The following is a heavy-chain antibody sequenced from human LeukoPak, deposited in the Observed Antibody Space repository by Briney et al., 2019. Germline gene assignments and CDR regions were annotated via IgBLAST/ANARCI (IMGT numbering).Heavy chain of an antibody. CDR1: GFTFSGSP. Sequence: GGSLRPSCAASGFTFSGSPMHWVRQASGKGLEWVGRIKGKADNYATAYAASVKGRFTISRDDSKNTAYLQMNSLKTEDTAVYYCTSPTRSGSYEPNAFDIWGQGTMVTVSS. D-gene: IGHD1-26*01. J-gene: IGHJ3*02. CDR2: IKGKADNYAT. V-gene: IGHV3-73*01. CDR3: TSPTRSGSYEPNAFDI.